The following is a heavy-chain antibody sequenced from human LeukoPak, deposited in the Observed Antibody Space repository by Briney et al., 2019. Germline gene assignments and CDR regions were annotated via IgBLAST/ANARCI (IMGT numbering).Heavy chain of an antibody. V-gene: IGHV3-33*01. Sequence: GRSLRLSCAASGFTFSSYGMHWVRQAPGKGLEWVAVIWYDGSNKYYADSVKGRFTISRDNSKNTLYLQMNSLRAEDTAVCYCARGGLNKYYFDYWGQGTLVTVSS. CDR2: IWYDGSNK. CDR3: ARGGLNKYYFDY. D-gene: IGHD1/OR15-1a*01. J-gene: IGHJ4*02. CDR1: GFTFSSYG.